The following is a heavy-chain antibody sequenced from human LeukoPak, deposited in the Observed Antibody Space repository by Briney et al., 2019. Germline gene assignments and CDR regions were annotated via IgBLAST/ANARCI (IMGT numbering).Heavy chain of an antibody. J-gene: IGHJ4*02. CDR3: ARREDGFDY. Sequence: GSSVKVSCKASGGTFSSYAISSVRQAPGQGLEWMGRIIPIFGIANYAQKFQGRVTITADKSTSTAYMELSSLRSEDTAVYYCARREDGFDYWGQGTLVTVSS. V-gene: IGHV1-69*04. CDR2: IIPIFGIA. CDR1: GGTFSSYA.